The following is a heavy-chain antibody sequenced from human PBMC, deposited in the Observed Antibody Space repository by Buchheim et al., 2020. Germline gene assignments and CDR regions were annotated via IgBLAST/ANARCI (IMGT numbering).Heavy chain of an antibody. J-gene: IGHJ4*01. V-gene: IGHV3-48*03. D-gene: IGHD3-3*01. CDR2: ISSSGTI. CDR3: ARAENGLRLLSY. Sequence: EVQLLESGGGLVQPGGSLRLSCAASGFTFSSYEMDWVRQAPGKGLEWISYISSSGTIQYADSVKGRFTISRDNAKNSLYLQMNSLRADDTAVYYCARAENGLRLLSYWGQGTL. CDR1: GFTFSSYE.